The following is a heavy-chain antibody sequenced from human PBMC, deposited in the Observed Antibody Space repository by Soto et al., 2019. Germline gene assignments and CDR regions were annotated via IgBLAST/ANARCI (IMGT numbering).Heavy chain of an antibody. D-gene: IGHD4-17*01. V-gene: IGHV1-69*13. CDR1: GGTFSSYA. CDR3: ARDHPPDYGGNPPDY. Sequence: GASVKVSCKASGGTFSSYAISWVRQAPGQGLEWMGGIIPIFGTANYAQKFQGRVTITADESTSTAYMELSSLRSEDTAVYYCARDHPPDYGGNPPDYWGQGTLVTVSS. J-gene: IGHJ4*02. CDR2: IIPIFGTA.